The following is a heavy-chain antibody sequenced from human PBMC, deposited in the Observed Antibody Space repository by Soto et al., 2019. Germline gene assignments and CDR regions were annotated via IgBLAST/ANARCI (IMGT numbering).Heavy chain of an antibody. Sequence: EVQLLESGGGLVQPGGSLRLSCAASGFTFSRFDMSWVRQAPGKGLQWVAGISLGGGSTYYTDSVKGRFNISRDNSENTLYLQMNSLRGEDTAVYYCAKTVSIAVVAAPNFDSWGQGTLVTVSS. CDR3: AKTVSIAVVAAPNFDS. J-gene: IGHJ4*02. D-gene: IGHD2-15*01. CDR1: GFTFSRFD. CDR2: ISLGGGST. V-gene: IGHV3-23*01.